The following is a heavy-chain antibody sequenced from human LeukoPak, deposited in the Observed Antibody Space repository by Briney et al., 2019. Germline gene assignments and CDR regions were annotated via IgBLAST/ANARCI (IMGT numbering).Heavy chain of an antibody. D-gene: IGHD3-10*01. V-gene: IGHV1-69*02. Sequence: SVKVSCKASGYTFTSYYMHWVRQAPGQGLEWMGRIIPILGIANYAQKFQGRVTITADKSTSTAYMELSSLRSEDTAVYYCARLLWFGELYVDYWGQGTLVTVSS. CDR1: GYTFTSYY. CDR3: ARLLWFGELYVDY. J-gene: IGHJ4*02. CDR2: IIPILGIA.